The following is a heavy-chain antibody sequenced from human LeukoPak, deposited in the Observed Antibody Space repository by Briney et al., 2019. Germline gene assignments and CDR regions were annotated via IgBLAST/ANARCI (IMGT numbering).Heavy chain of an antibody. CDR2: IWYDGSNK. CDR1: GFTFSSYG. D-gene: IGHD2-21*02. CDR3: ARDRGTNIVTAGLRPGYIDC. Sequence: GGSLRLSCAASGFTFSSYGMHWVRQAPGKGLEWVAVIWYDGSNKYYAGSVKGRFTISRDNSRDTLFLQMNSLRVEDSAVYYCARDRGTNIVTAGLRPGYIDCWGQGTLVTVSS. J-gene: IGHJ4*02. V-gene: IGHV3-33*01.